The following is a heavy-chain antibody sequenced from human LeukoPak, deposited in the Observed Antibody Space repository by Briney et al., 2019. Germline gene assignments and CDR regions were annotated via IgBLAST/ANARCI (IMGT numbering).Heavy chain of an antibody. D-gene: IGHD4-11*01. CDR3: ARITVSAIDY. V-gene: IGHV3-21*01. Sequence: GGSLRLSCAASGFTFSRYSLTWVRQAPGKGLEWVSSISSSSNYINYAGSVRGRFAISRDNAQNSLYLQMTSLRAEDTARYYCARITVSAIDYWGQGALVTVAS. CDR1: GFTFSRYS. CDR2: ISSSSNYI. J-gene: IGHJ4*02.